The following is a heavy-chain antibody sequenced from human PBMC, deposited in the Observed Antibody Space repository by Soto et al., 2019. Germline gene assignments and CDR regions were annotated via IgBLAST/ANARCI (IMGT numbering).Heavy chain of an antibody. D-gene: IGHD3-9*01. CDR2: IYYSGST. CDR1: GGSISSGDYY. CDR3: ARGRYDILTGYYFFDY. Sequence: SETLSLTCTVSGGSISSGDYYWSWIRQPPGKGLEWIGYIYYSGSTYYNPSLKSRVTISVDMSKNQFSLKLSSVTAADTAVYYCARGRYDILTGYYFFDYWGQGTLVTVSS. V-gene: IGHV4-30-4*01. J-gene: IGHJ4*02.